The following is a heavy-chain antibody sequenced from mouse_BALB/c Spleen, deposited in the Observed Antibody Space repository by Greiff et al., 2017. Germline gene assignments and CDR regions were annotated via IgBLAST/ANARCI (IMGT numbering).Heavy chain of an antibody. CDR2: INPSSGYT. V-gene: IGHV1-4*01. CDR1: GYTFTSYT. CDR3: ARVYGYAMDY. J-gene: IGHJ4*01. D-gene: IGHD1-1*01. Sequence: QVQLKQSGAELARPGASVKMSCKASGYTFTSYTMHWVKQRPGQGLEWIGYINPSSGYTNYNQKFKDKATLTADKSSSTAYMQLSSLTSEDSAVYFCARVYGYAMDYWGQGTSVTVSS.